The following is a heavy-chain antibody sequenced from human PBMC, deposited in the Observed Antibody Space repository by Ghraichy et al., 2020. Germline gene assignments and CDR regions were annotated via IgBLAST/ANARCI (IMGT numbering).Heavy chain of an antibody. D-gene: IGHD6-19*01. CDR2: IYYSGVT. CDR1: GGSISSSGYY. V-gene: IGHV4-39*01. CDR3: ARHVPYSSGWYPFDF. J-gene: IGHJ4*02. Sequence: SETLSLTCTVSGGSISSSGYYWGWIRQPPGKGLEWIGTIYYSGVTYYSPSLKSRVTMSVDSSKNQFSLRLGSVTAADTALYFCARHVPYSSGWYPFDFWGQGTLVPVSS.